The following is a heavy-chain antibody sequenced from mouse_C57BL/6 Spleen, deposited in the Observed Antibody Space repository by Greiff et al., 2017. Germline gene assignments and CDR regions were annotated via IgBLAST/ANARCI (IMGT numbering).Heavy chain of an antibody. CDR3: AKRGSYCEKAWFAY. CDR1: GYTFTSYW. Sequence: QVQLQQSGAELVKPGASVTMSCKASGYTFTSYWIHWVKQTPGQGLEWIGDIYPGSGCTNYNQKFKSKATLTVDTSSSTAYMQLSSLTSEDSGVYYGAKRGSYCEKAWFAYWGQGTMVTVSA. V-gene: IGHV1-55*01. CDR2: IYPGSGCT. D-gene: IGHD2-12*01. J-gene: IGHJ3*01.